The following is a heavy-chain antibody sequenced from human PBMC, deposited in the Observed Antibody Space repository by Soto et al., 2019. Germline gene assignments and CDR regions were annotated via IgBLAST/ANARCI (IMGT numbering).Heavy chain of an antibody. CDR1: GGSISSRSYY. V-gene: IGHV4-39*01. CDR2: IYYSGRT. J-gene: IGHJ6*03. D-gene: IGHD5-12*01. Sequence: QLQLQQSGPGLVKPSETLSLTCTVSGGSISSRSYYWGWIRQPPGKGLEWIGGIYYSGRTSYNPSLKSRVTISVDTSKNQFSLKLSSVTAADTAVYYCARTIHSGYDHYYYYYMDVWGKGTTVTVSS. CDR3: ARTIHSGYDHYYYYYMDV.